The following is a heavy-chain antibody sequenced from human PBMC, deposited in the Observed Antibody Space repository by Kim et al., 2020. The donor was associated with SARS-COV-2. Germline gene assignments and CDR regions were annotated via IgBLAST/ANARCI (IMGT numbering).Heavy chain of an antibody. V-gene: IGHV5-10-1*01. CDR1: GYSFTSYW. D-gene: IGHD3-9*01. Sequence: GESLKISCKGSGYSFTSYWISWVRQMPGKGLEWMGRIDPSDSYTNYSPSFQGHVTISADKSISTAYLQWSSLKASDTAMYYCARGAYDILTLDYWGQGTLVTVSS. CDR2: IDPSDSYT. J-gene: IGHJ4*02. CDR3: ARGAYDILTLDY.